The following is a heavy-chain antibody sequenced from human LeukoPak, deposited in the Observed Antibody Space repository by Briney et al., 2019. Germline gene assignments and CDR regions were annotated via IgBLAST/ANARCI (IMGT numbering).Heavy chain of an antibody. D-gene: IGHD6-19*01. Sequence: PGGSLRLSCAASGFSFSGDELNWIRQPPGKGLEWIGEINHSGSTNYNPSLKSRVTISVDTSKNQFSLKLSSVTAADTAVYYCARGKYSSGWFDYWGQGTLVTVSS. CDR1: GFSFSGDE. V-gene: IGHV4-34*01. J-gene: IGHJ4*02. CDR3: ARGKYSSGWFDY. CDR2: INHSGST.